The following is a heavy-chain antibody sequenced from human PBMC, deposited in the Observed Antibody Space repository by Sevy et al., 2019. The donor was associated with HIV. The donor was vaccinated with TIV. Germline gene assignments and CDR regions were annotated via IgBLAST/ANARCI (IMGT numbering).Heavy chain of an antibody. V-gene: IGHV4-39*01. J-gene: IGHJ5*02. CDR1: GGSISSSSYY. CDR2: IYYTGST. Sequence: SETLSPTCSVSGGSISSSSYYWGWIRQPPGKGLEWIGSIYYTGSTYYNPSFKSGVTISVDTSKNQFSLRLSSVTAADTAVYYCARVGPGNWFDPWGQGTPVTVSS. CDR3: ARVGPGNWFDP.